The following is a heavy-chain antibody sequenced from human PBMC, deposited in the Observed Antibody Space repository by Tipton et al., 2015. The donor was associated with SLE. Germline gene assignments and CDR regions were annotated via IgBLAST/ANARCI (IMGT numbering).Heavy chain of an antibody. V-gene: IGHV4-39*07. Sequence: TLSLTCTVSGDSINDRSYYWGWIRQSPGKGLEWIGSIYSIGSPYYNPSLKSRVTISKDTSKNQVSLRMNSVTDADTAVYYCARQIVKADRGGELVRWFDPWGQGTLLTVST. J-gene: IGHJ5*01. CDR1: GDSINDRSYY. CDR3: ARQIVKADRGGELVRWFDP. CDR2: IYSIGSP. D-gene: IGHD2-8*02.